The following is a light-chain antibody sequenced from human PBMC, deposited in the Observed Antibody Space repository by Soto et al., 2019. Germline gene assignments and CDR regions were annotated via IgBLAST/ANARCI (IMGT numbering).Light chain of an antibody. Sequence: IQMTQFPSSLSASIGDSVTITCRASQTIIGYLNWYQQKPGKAPRLLINAASNLQSGVPSRFRGSGSETDFTLTTTSLQPEDFATYYCQQSYTTPRTFGQGTKVDIK. CDR3: QQSYTTPRT. V-gene: IGKV1-39*01. J-gene: IGKJ1*01. CDR2: AAS. CDR1: QTIIGY.